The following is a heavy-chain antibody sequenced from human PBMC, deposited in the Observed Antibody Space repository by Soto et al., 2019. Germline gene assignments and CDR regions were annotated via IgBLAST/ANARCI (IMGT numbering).Heavy chain of an antibody. CDR1: GGSISSGAYS. CDR3: TRWLGVAAAGALDY. D-gene: IGHD6-13*01. V-gene: IGHV4-30-4*07. CDR2: IYYSGST. Sequence: SETLSLTCPLSGGSISSGAYSWSWIRQPPGKGLERIGHIYYSGSTYYNPSLNSPPTISADPTKNQFSLKPSSVTATHPAVSSCTRWLGVAAAGALDYGGQGHLVTVSA. J-gene: IGHJ4*02.